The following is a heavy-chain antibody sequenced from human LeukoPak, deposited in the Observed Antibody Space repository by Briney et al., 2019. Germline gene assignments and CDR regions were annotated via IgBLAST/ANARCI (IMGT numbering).Heavy chain of an antibody. V-gene: IGHV3-48*01. Sequence: GGSLRLSCAASGFTFSSYSMNWVRQAPGKGLEWVSYISSSSSTIYYADSVKGRFTISRDNAKNSLYLQMNSLRAEDTAVYYCAKAVTLAAAGGDYWGQGTLVTVSS. CDR3: AKAVTLAAAGGDY. D-gene: IGHD6-13*01. J-gene: IGHJ4*02. CDR2: ISSSSSTI. CDR1: GFTFSSYS.